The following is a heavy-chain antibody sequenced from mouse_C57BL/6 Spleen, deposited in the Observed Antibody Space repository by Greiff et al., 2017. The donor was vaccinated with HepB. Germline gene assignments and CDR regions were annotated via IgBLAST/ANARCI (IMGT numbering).Heavy chain of an antibody. CDR1: GYTFTSYW. CDR3: ARTYGSSQAWFAY. J-gene: IGHJ3*01. Sequence: QVQLKQSGAELVKPGASVKLSCKASGYTFTSYWMQWVKQRPGQGLEWIGEIDPSDSYTNYNQKFKGKATLTVDTSSSTAYMQLSSLTSEDSAVYYCARTYGSSQAWFAYWGQGTLVTVSA. D-gene: IGHD1-1*01. CDR2: IDPSDSYT. V-gene: IGHV1-50*01.